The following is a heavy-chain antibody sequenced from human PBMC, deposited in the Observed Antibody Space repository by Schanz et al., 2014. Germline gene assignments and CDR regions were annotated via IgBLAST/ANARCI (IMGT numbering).Heavy chain of an antibody. CDR2: IYYSGST. CDR3: ARAAGPVDY. V-gene: IGHV4-30-4*07. CDR1: DSSITSDYS. J-gene: IGHJ4*02. Sequence: QVQLQESGPGLVKPSETLSLTCTVSDSSITSDYSWGWIRQPPGKGLEWIGYIYYSGSTYYNPSLKSRVTISVDTSKNQFSLMLGSVTAADTAVYYCARAAGPVDYWGQGTLVTVSS. D-gene: IGHD6-13*01.